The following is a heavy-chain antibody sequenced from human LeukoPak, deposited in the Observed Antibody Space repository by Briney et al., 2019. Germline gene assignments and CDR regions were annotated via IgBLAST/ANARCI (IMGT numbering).Heavy chain of an antibody. CDR3: ARARRIINY. V-gene: IGHV4-61*02. J-gene: IGHJ4*02. CDR2: IYTSGST. Sequence: PSQTLSLTCTVSGGSISSGSYYWSWIRQPAGKGLEWTGRIYTSGSTNYNPSLKSRVTISVDTSKNQFSLKLSSVTAADTAVYYCARARRIINYWGQGTLVTVSS. D-gene: IGHD2-15*01. CDR1: GGSISSGSYY.